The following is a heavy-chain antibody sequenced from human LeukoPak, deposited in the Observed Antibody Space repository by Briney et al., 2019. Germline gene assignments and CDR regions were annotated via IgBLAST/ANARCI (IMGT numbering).Heavy chain of an antibody. CDR3: ARDTYYYESSGYYQYYFDY. J-gene: IGHJ4*02. D-gene: IGHD3-22*01. Sequence: GGSLRLSCAASGFTFGSHAMHWVRQAPGKGLEWVTGISSVVGNKYYADSVKGRFTISRDNSKTTLYLQMNSLRPEDTALYHSARDTYYYESSGYYQYYFDYGGQGTLVTVSS. CDR1: GFTFGSHA. V-gene: IGHV3-30*04. CDR2: ISSVVGNK.